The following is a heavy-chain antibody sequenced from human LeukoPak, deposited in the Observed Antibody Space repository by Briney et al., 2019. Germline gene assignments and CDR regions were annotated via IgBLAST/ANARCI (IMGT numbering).Heavy chain of an antibody. Sequence: SQALSLTCAISGDSVSSNSVTWNWIRQSPSRGLEWLGRTYYRSTWYNDYAVSVRGRITVNPDTSKNQFSLHLNSVTPEDTAVYYCARRLTQYDCFDPWGQGVLVTVSS. CDR1: GDSVSSNSVT. CDR3: ARRLTQYDCFDP. V-gene: IGHV6-1*01. CDR2: TYYRSTWYN. D-gene: IGHD2-2*01. J-gene: IGHJ5*02.